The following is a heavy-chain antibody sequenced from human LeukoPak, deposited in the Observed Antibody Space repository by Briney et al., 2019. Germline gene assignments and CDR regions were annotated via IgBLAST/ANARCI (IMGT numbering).Heavy chain of an antibody. D-gene: IGHD3-3*01. V-gene: IGHV4-38-2*01. CDR2: IFHGGST. CDR3: ARVASPTITIFGVVHYYYYYMDV. J-gene: IGHJ6*03. Sequence: SETLSLTCAVSGYSISGAYYWGWIRQPPGKGREWIGNIFHGGSTYYNPSLTSRVTISVDTSKNQFSLKLSSVTAADTAVYYCARVASPTITIFGVVHYYYYYMDVWGKGTTVTVSS. CDR1: GYSISGAYY.